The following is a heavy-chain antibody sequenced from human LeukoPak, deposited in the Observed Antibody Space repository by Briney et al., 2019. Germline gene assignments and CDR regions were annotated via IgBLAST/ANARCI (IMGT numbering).Heavy chain of an antibody. CDR2: INSDGSTT. CDR3: ARDHNWNYEDYYYYMDV. CDR1: GLTFSSYW. D-gene: IGHD1-7*01. J-gene: IGHJ6*03. Sequence: GGSLRLSCAASGLTFSSYWMHWVRQAPGKGLVWVSRINSDGSTTTYADSVKGRFTISRDNAKNSLYLQMNSLRAEDTAVYYCARDHNWNYEDYYYYMDVWGKGTTVTVSS. V-gene: IGHV3-74*01.